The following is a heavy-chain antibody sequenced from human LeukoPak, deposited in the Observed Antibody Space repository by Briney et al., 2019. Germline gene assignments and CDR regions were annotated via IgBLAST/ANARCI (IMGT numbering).Heavy chain of an antibody. Sequence: SETLSLICTVSGYSISSTYYWGWIRQPPGKGLEWIASIYYSGITYYNPSLKSRVTVSVDTSKNQFSLKLSSVTAADTAVYYCARQFRAEVRGVIGSWGQGTLVTVSS. V-gene: IGHV4-38-2*02. CDR3: ARQFRAEVRGVIGS. CDR2: IYYSGIT. CDR1: GYSISSTYY. J-gene: IGHJ4*02. D-gene: IGHD3-10*01.